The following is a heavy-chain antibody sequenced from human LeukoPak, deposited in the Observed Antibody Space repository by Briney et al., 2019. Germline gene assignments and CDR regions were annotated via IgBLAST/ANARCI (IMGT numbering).Heavy chain of an antibody. J-gene: IGHJ4*02. V-gene: IGHV1-2*02. Sequence: GASVKVSCKASGYTFTGYYMHWVRQAPGQGLEWMGWINPNRGGTNYAQKFQGRVTMTRDTSISTAYMELSRLRSDDTAVYYCARDLGIREGPVPPGYWGQGTLVTVSS. CDR1: GYTFTGYY. D-gene: IGHD1-14*01. CDR2: INPNRGGT. CDR3: ARDLGIREGPVPPGY.